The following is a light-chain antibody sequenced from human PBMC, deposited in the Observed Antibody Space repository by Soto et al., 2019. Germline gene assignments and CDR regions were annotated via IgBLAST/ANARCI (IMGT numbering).Light chain of an antibody. CDR2: GNS. CDR3: QSYDSSLRSWV. CDR1: SSNIGAGYD. J-gene: IGLJ1*01. V-gene: IGLV1-40*01. Sequence: QSVLTQPPSVSGAPGQRVTIYCTGSSSNIGAGYDVHWYQQLPGTAPKLLIYGNSNRPSGVPDRFSGSKSGTSASLAITGLQAEDEADYYCQSYDSSLRSWVFGTGTKVTVL.